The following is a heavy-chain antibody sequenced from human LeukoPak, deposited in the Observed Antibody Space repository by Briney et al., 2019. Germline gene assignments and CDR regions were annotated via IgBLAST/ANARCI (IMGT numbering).Heavy chain of an antibody. CDR3: ARHWSHSVAQFGRSYWFDP. Sequence: PSETLSLTCIVSGGSTSGYYWSWIRQPAGKGLEWIGHMDTSGHTNYNSSLMSRVTMSVDTSKNQFSLRLTSVTAADTAVYYCARHWSHSVAQFGRSYWFDPWGQGTLVTVSS. CDR1: GGSTSGYY. V-gene: IGHV4-4*07. J-gene: IGHJ5*02. D-gene: IGHD2-15*01. CDR2: MDTSGHT.